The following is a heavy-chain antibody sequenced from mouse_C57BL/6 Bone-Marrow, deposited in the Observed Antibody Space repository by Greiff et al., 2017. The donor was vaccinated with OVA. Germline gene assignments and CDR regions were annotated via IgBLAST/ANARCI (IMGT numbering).Heavy chain of an antibody. V-gene: IGHV1-69*01. D-gene: IGHD1-1*01. J-gene: IGHJ1*03. Sequence: VQLQQPGAELVMPGASVKLSCKASGYTFTSYWMHWVKQRPGQGLEWIGEIDPSDSYTNYNQKFKGKSTLTVDKSSSTAYMQLSSLTSEDSAVYYCARYYYSSSPYWYFDVWGTGTTVTVSA. CDR2: IDPSDSYT. CDR1: GYTFTSYW. CDR3: ARYYYSSSPYWYFDV.